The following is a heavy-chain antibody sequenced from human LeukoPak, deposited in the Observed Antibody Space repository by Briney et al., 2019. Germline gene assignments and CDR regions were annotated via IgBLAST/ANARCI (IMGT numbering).Heavy chain of an antibody. J-gene: IGHJ4*02. CDR2: INPNIGDT. Sequence: DSVKVSCKTSGFAFTGYYIHWVRQAPGQGLEWMGRINPNIGDTGHAQQFQGRVTMTRDTSISTAYMELSSLRSDDTAVYYCARDQDYSNNIDSWGQGTLVTVSS. D-gene: IGHD4-11*01. V-gene: IGHV1-2*06. CDR3: ARDQDYSNNIDS. CDR1: GFAFTGYY.